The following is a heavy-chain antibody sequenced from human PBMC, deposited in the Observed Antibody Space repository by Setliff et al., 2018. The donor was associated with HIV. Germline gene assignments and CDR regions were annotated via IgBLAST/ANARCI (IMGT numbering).Heavy chain of an antibody. D-gene: IGHD5-12*01. Sequence: PGGSLRLSCTGYGFSFNSYGMHWVRQAPGKGLEWVALIWYDERNKYYGDSVKGRFTVSRDNTKNTLYLHMNGLGPEDTAVYYCAKDVKFFPVPDRGEYIDYWGQGTLVTVSS. CDR3: AKDVKFFPVPDRGEYIDY. V-gene: IGHV3-30*02. CDR2: IWYDERNK. J-gene: IGHJ4*02. CDR1: GFSFNSYG.